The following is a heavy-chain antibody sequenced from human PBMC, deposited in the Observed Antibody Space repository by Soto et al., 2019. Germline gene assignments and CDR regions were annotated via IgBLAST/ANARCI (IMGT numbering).Heavy chain of an antibody. CDR3: ARDRWSVLRFLGWFSGDYGMDV. V-gene: IGHV4-31*03. CDR1: GRSISSGGYY. CDR2: IYYSGST. Sequence: SETLSLTCTVSGRSISSGGYYWSWIRQHPGKGLEWIRYIYYSGSTYYNPSLKSRFPIAVVTSKNQFSLKLSSVTAADTAVYYCARDRWSVLRFLGWFSGDYGMDVWGQGTTVTVSS. D-gene: IGHD3-3*01. J-gene: IGHJ6*02.